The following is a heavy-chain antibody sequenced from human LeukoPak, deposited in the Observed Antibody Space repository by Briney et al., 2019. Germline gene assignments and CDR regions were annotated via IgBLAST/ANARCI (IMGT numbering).Heavy chain of an antibody. CDR1: GFTVSSNY. J-gene: IGHJ4*02. D-gene: IGHD2-15*01. V-gene: IGHV3-30*02. CDR2: IRYDGSNQ. Sequence: GGSLRLSCAASGFTVSSNYMSWVRQAPGKGLEWMALIRYDGSNQYYADSVKGRFTISRDNSKNTLYLQMNSLRVEDTAVYYCAKPGKTKVAATPDLDYWGQGTLVTVSS. CDR3: AKPGKTKVAATPDLDY.